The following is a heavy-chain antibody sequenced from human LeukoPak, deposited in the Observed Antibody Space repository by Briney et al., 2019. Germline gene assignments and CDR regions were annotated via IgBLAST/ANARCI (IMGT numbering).Heavy chain of an antibody. V-gene: IGHV3-21*01. CDR2: ISSSSSYI. D-gene: IGHD3-16*01. CDR1: GFTFSSYS. J-gene: IGHJ5*02. Sequence: GGSLRLSCAASGFTFSSYSMNWVRQAPGKGLEWVSSISSSSSYIYYADSVKGRFTISRDNAKNSLYLQMNSLRAEDTAVYYCARDGGSWFDPWAREPWSPSPQ. CDR3: ARDGGSWFDP.